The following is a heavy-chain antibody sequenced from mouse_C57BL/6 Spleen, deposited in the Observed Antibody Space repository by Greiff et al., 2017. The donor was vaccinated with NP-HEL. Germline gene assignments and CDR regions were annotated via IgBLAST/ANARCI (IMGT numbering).Heavy chain of an antibody. CDR1: GYTFTDYY. V-gene: IGHV1-76*01. Sequence: QVQLQQSGAELVRPGASVKLSCKASGYTFTDYYINWVKQRPGQGLEWIARIYPGSGNTYYNEKFKGKATLTAEKSSSTAYMQLSSLTSEDSAVYFCARIDYYSNPGYFDYWGQGTTLTVSS. CDR3: ARIDYYSNPGYFDY. CDR2: IYPGSGNT. J-gene: IGHJ2*01. D-gene: IGHD2-5*01.